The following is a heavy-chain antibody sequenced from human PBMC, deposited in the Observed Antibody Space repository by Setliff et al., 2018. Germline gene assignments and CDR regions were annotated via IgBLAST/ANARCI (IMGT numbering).Heavy chain of an antibody. V-gene: IGHV3-74*01. CDR3: ARDPRDGSSSPMADN. J-gene: IGHJ4*02. D-gene: IGHD3-10*01. CDR2: INPDATTT. CDR1: GFTFSSHW. Sequence: PGGSLRLSCAASGFTFSSHWMHWVRQVPGKGLARVSQINPDATTTYYADSVKGRFTISRDNAKTTLYLQMNSLRVEDTAVYFCARDPRDGSSSPMADNWGQGTLVTVS.